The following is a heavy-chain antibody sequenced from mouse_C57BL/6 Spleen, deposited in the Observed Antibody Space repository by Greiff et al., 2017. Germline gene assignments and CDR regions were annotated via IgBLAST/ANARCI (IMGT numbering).Heavy chain of an antibody. D-gene: IGHD2-4*01. CDR1: GYTFTSYW. J-gene: IGHJ4*01. V-gene: IGHV1-69*01. Sequence: QVQLQQPGAELVMPGASVKLSCKASGYTFTSYWMHWVKQRPGQGLEWIGEIDPSDSYTNYNQKFKGKSTLTVDKSSSTAYMQLSSLPSEDSAVYYCAIYYYDYDGYAMDYWGQGTSVTVSS. CDR2: IDPSDSYT. CDR3: AIYYYDYDGYAMDY.